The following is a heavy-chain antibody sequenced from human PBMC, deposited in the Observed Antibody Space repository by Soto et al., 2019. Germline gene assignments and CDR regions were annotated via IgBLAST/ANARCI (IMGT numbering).Heavy chain of an antibody. Sequence: QVQLQQSGPGLVKPSQTLSLTCAISGDSVSSNSAAWNWIRQSPSRCLEWLGRTYYRYKWYNDYAVSVKSRITINPDTSKNQFSLQLNSVTPEDTAVYYCARGPYCSGGSCYSRGYFDLWGRGTLVTVSS. CDR3: ARGPYCSGGSCYSRGYFDL. CDR1: GDSVSSNSAA. CDR2: TYYRYKWYN. D-gene: IGHD2-15*01. V-gene: IGHV6-1*01. J-gene: IGHJ2*01.